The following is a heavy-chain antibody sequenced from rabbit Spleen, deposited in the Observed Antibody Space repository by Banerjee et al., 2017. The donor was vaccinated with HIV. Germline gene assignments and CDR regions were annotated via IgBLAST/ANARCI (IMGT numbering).Heavy chain of an antibody. Sequence: QSLEESGGDLVKPGASLTLTCTASGFSFSSSDYICWVRQAPGKGLEWISCIAGSSSGFTYSATWAKGRFTCSKTSSTTVTLQMTGLTAADTATYFCARSGYVGWGGDGDLMGNKLWGQGTLVTVS. V-gene: IGHV1S40*01. CDR3: ARSGYVGWGGDGDLMGNKL. CDR2: IAGSSSGFT. CDR1: GFSFSSSDY. D-gene: IGHD4-1*01. J-gene: IGHJ3*01.